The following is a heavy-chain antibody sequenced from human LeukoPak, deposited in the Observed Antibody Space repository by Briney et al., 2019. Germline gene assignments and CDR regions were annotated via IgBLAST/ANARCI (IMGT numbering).Heavy chain of an antibody. CDR2: IIPIFGTA. V-gene: IGHV1-69*05. CDR1: GGTFSSYA. J-gene: IGHJ4*02. D-gene: IGHD5-18*01. CDR3: ASISGGYTFDY. Sequence: SVKVSCKASGGTFSSYAISWVRQAPGQGLEWMGGIIPIFGTANYAQKFQGRVTMTRDTSTSTVYMELSSLRSEDTAVYYCASISGGYTFDYWGQGTLVTVSS.